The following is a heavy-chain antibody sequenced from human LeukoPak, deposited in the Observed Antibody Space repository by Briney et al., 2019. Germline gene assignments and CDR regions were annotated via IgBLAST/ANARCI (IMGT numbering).Heavy chain of an antibody. J-gene: IGHJ4*02. CDR1: GGTFSSYA. D-gene: IGHD2-2*01. CDR2: IIPIFGTA. V-gene: IGHV1-69*01. Sequence: SSVKVSCKASGGTFSSYAISWVRQAPGQGLEWMGGIIPIFGTANYAQKFQGRVTITADESTSTAYMELSSLRSEDTAVYYCARRPIVGVPAPIDYWGQGNLVTVSS. CDR3: ARRPIVGVPAPIDY.